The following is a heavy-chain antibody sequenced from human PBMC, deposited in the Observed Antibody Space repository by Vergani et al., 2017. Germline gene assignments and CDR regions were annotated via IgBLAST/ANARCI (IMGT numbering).Heavy chain of an antibody. CDR3: ARHLRQLARNDVFDI. D-gene: IGHD6-6*01. CDR2: IYHSGSP. CDR1: GVSINDSDSY. Sequence: QVQLQESGPGVVKPSQTLSLTCTVSGVSINDSDSYWTWIRQSPGKGLEWIGYIYHSGSPFYNPSLKSRFTISIDTSRNRFSLRLPSVTAADTAVYYCARHLRQLARNDVFDIWGHGTLVTVSS. J-gene: IGHJ3*02. V-gene: IGHV4-30-4*08.